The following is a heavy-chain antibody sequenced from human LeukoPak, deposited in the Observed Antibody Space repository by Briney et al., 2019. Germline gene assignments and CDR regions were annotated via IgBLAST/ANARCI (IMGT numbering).Heavy chain of an antibody. V-gene: IGHV3-48*01. D-gene: IGHD5-12*01. Sequence: GGSLRLSCAVSGFTFSSYAMNWVRQAPGKGLEWISYIGISSGNTKYADSVKGRFTISRDKARNSLYLQMNSLRVEDTAVYYCARDHRYAFDNWGHGTLVTVSS. J-gene: IGHJ4*01. CDR3: ARDHRYAFDN. CDR2: IGISSGNT. CDR1: GFTFSSYA.